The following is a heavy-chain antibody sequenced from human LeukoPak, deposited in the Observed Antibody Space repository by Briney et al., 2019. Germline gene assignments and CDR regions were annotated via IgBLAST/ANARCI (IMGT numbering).Heavy chain of an antibody. V-gene: IGHV4-39*07. CDR3: ARVPNTAMVSFDY. D-gene: IGHD5-18*01. CDR1: GGSISSSSYY. J-gene: IGHJ4*02. CDR2: IYYSGST. Sequence: SETLSLTCTVSGGSISSSSYYWGWIRQPPGTGLEWIGSIYYSGSTYYNPSLKSRVTISVDTSKNQFSLKLSSVTAADTAVYYCARVPNTAMVSFDYWGQGTLVTVSS.